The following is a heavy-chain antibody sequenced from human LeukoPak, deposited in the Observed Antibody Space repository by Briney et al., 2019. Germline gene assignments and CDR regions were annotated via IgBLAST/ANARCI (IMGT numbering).Heavy chain of an antibody. V-gene: IGHV4-30-4*01. D-gene: IGHD6-25*01. J-gene: IGHJ5*02. CDR3: ARGGGYSHKNWFDP. CDR2: IYYSGST. CDR1: GGSFSGYY. Sequence: SETLSLTCGVYGGSFSGYYWSWIRQPPGKGLEWIGYIYYSGSTYYNPSLKSRVFISVDTSKNQFSLQLSSVTAADTAVYYCARGGGYSHKNWFDPWGQGTLVTVSS.